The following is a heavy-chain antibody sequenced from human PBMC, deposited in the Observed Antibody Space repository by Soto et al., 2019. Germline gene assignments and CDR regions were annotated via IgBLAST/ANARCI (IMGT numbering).Heavy chain of an antibody. Sequence: QLQLQESGPGLVKPSETLSLACTVSGGSISSSSYYWGWIRQPPGKGLEWIGSIFYSGTTFYNPSLKSLVTISVDTSKNQFSLRLSSVTAAETAVYYCARHRSLYSPSTFDIWGQGTMVTVSS. CDR3: ARHRSLYSPSTFDI. V-gene: IGHV4-39*01. CDR2: IFYSGTT. CDR1: GGSISSSSYY. D-gene: IGHD2-2*02. J-gene: IGHJ3*02.